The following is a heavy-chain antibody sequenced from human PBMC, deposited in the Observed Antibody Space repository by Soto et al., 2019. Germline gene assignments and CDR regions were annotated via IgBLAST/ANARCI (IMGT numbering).Heavy chain of an antibody. D-gene: IGHD6-6*01. CDR3: AKGGSSYRDYYYGMDV. CDR2: ISWNSGSI. CDR1: GFTFDDYA. J-gene: IGHJ6*02. Sequence: GGSLRLSCAASGFTFDDYAMHWVRQAPGKGLEWVSGISWNSGSIGYADSVKGRFTISRDNAKNSLYLQMNSLRAEDTALYYCAKGGSSYRDYYYGMDVWGQGTTVTVSS. V-gene: IGHV3-9*01.